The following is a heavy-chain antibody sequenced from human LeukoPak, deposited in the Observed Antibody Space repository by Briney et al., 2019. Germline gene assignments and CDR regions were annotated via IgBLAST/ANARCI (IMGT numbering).Heavy chain of an antibody. Sequence: ASVKVSCKASGYTFTGYYMHWVRQAPGQGLEWMGWINPNSGGTNYAQKFQGGVTMTRDTSISTAYMELSRLRSDDTAVYYCARVVAGSGWYSDYWGQGTLVTVSS. J-gene: IGHJ4*02. CDR2: INPNSGGT. V-gene: IGHV1-2*02. D-gene: IGHD6-19*01. CDR3: ARVVAGSGWYSDY. CDR1: GYTFTGYY.